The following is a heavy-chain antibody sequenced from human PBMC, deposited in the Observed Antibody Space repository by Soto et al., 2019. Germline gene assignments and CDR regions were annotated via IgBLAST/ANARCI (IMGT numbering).Heavy chain of an antibody. CDR2: ISHDGSNE. CDR1: GFTFSSYG. V-gene: IGHV3-30*18. J-gene: IGHJ4*02. D-gene: IGHD5-12*01. Sequence: QVQLVESGGGVVQPGRSLRLSCVASGFTFSSYGMHWVRQAPGKGPGWVAVISHDGSNEDYTASVKGRFTISRDNSKKPLHLQMHSLRAEDTAMYYCAKGGYTSKWYVTYFFDYWGQGTLVTVSS. CDR3: AKGGYTSKWYVTYFFDY.